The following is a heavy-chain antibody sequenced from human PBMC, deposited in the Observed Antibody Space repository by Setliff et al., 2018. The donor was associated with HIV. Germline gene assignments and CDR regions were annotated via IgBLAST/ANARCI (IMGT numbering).Heavy chain of an antibody. V-gene: IGHV3-21*01. CDR2: ISSGGSYI. Sequence: RLSWAASGFTFSSYSMNWVRQAPGKGLEWVSSISSGGSYIYYADSVKGRFTISRDNAKNSLYLRMNSLRAEDTAVYYCAKPPHPVVTSDYWYFDIWGRGTLVTVSS. CDR3: AKPPHPVVTSDYWYFDI. J-gene: IGHJ2*01. D-gene: IGHD2-15*01. CDR1: GFTFSSYS.